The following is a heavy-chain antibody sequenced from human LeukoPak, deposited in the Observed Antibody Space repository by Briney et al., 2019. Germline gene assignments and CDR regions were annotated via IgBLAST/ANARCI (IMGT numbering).Heavy chain of an antibody. V-gene: IGHV3-30-3*01. Sequence: GGSLRLSCAASGFTFSSYAMHWVRQAPGKGLEWVAVISYDGSNKYYADSVKGRFTISRDNSKNTLYLQMNSLRAEDTAVYYCARAYSSSSWGPGYYYYYYMDVWGKGTTVTVSS. J-gene: IGHJ6*03. D-gene: IGHD6-6*01. CDR3: ARAYSSSSWGPGYYYYYYMDV. CDR1: GFTFSSYA. CDR2: ISYDGSNK.